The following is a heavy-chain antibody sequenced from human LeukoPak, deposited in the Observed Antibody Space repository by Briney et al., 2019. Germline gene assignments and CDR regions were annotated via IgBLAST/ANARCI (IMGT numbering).Heavy chain of an antibody. CDR1: GFTFANSW. CDR3: ARSIVLSPAAPYIWFDP. D-gene: IGHD2-2*01. J-gene: IGHJ5*02. CDR2: IRQDGRDM. Sequence: GGSLRLSCAASGFTFANSWMIWVRQAPGKGLEWVANIRQDGRDMRYVDSVRGRFTISRDNAKNSLYLQMNSLRDEDTAVYYCARSIVLSPAAPYIWFDPWGQGTLVTVSS. V-gene: IGHV3-7*03.